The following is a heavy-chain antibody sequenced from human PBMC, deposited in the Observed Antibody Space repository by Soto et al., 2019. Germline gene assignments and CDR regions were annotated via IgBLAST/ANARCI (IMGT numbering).Heavy chain of an antibody. CDR3: AKGTRAYISGASDY. J-gene: IGHJ4*02. V-gene: IGHV3-9*01. D-gene: IGHD1-26*01. CDR2: INFKSNAL. Sequence: DVQLVESGGGLVQPGGSLRVSCVGSGFTFENFAMHWVRQAPGKGLEWVSSINFKSNALGYADSVKGRFTISRDNAKNSLYLQMSSLRAEDTVFYYCAKGTRAYISGASDYWGQGTLVTVSS. CDR1: GFTFENFA.